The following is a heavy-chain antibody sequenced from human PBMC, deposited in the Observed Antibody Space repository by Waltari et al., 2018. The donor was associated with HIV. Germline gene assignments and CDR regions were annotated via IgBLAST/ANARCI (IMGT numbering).Heavy chain of an antibody. J-gene: IGHJ6*02. Sequence: QLQLQESGPGLVKPSETLSLTCTVSGDSISSSVYYWGWIRQPPGKGLEWIGSIYYSGTTYYDPSLKSRVTMSVDTSKNQFSLKMSSVTAGDTAVYYCARQLYYDFWSGLKWGDGMEVWGQGTTVTVAS. V-gene: IGHV4-39*01. D-gene: IGHD3-3*01. CDR1: GDSISSSVYY. CDR2: IYYSGTT. CDR3: ARQLYYDFWSGLKWGDGMEV.